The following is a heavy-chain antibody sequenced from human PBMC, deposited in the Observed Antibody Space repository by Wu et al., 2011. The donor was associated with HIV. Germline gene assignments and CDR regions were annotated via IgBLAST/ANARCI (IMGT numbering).Heavy chain of an antibody. V-gene: IGHV1-69*06. D-gene: IGHD2-2*01. CDR3: ARSGVSAEYYFYYMNV. Sequence: QVQLVQSGAEVKKPGAPVKVSCKASGYTFSTSGVSWVRQAPGQGLEWMGGILPMFGTTNYAQKFQGRVTITADKSATTVYMELRSLRSEDTAVYYCARSGVSAEYYFYYMNVWGKGTTVTVSS. CDR2: ILPMFGTT. CDR1: GYTFSTSG. J-gene: IGHJ6*03.